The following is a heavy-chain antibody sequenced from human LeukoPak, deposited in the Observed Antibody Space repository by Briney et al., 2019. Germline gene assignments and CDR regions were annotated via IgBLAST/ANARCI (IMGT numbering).Heavy chain of an antibody. D-gene: IGHD3-22*01. CDR3: AKEPPYYFDSSGYSY. J-gene: IGHJ4*02. CDR2: ISGDGGST. CDR1: GFTFDDYA. V-gene: IGHV3-43*02. Sequence: PGGSLRLSCAASGFTFDDYAMHWVRQGPGKGLEWVSLISGDGGSTYYADSVKGRFTISRDNSKNSLYLQMNSLRTDDTALYYCAKEPPYYFDSSGYSYWGQGTLVTVSS.